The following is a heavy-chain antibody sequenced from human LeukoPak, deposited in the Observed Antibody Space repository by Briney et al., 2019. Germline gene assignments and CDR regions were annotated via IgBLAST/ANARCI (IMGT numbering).Heavy chain of an antibody. Sequence: GASVKVSCKASGYTFTGYYMHWVRQAPGQGLEWMGWINPNSGGTNYAQKFQGRVTMTRDTSISTAYMGVSRLTSEDTAFYYCATVGYSYGAFDYWGQGTLVTVSS. CDR2: INPNSGGT. CDR3: ATVGYSYGAFDY. CDR1: GYTFTGYY. D-gene: IGHD5-18*01. V-gene: IGHV1-2*02. J-gene: IGHJ4*02.